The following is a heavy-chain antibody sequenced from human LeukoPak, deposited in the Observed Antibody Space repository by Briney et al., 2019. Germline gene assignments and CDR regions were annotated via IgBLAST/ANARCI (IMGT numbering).Heavy chain of an antibody. V-gene: IGHV3-30*02. CDR2: IRYDGSNK. Sequence: PGGSLRLSCAASGFTFSSYGMHWVRQAPGKGLEWVAFIRYDGSNKYYADSVKGRFTISRDNSKNTLYLQMNSLRAEDTAVYYCAKSAEGSGSCYPDYFDYWGQGTLVTVSS. CDR1: GFTFSSYG. CDR3: AKSAEGSGSCYPDYFDY. J-gene: IGHJ4*02. D-gene: IGHD3-10*01.